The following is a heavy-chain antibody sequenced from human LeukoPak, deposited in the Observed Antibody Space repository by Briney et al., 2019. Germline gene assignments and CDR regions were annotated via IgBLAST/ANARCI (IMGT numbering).Heavy chain of an antibody. Sequence: GGSLRLSCAASGFTFSRYAMSWVRQAPGEGLEWVSAISGSGDRTYYTDSVKGRFTISRDNSKNTLYLQLNSLRAEDRAIYYCANMMTDTSDWYNFDQWGQGTLVTVSS. J-gene: IGHJ4*02. V-gene: IGHV3-23*01. D-gene: IGHD6-19*01. CDR3: ANMMTDTSDWYNFDQ. CDR1: GFTFSRYA. CDR2: ISGSGDRT.